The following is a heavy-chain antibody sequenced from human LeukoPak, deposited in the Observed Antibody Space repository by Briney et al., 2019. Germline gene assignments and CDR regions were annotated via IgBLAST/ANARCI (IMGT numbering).Heavy chain of an antibody. V-gene: IGHV3-20*01. D-gene: IGHD3-10*01. Sequence: AGGSLRLSCAASGFTFSSYSMNWVRQAPGKGLEWVSGINWNGRSIGYADSVKGRFTISRDNAKKSLYLQMNSLRAEDTALYHCARDGRHYYGSGSYYLDWFDPWGQGTLVTVSS. CDR1: GFTFSSYS. CDR3: ARDGRHYYGSGSYYLDWFDP. J-gene: IGHJ5*02. CDR2: INWNGRSI.